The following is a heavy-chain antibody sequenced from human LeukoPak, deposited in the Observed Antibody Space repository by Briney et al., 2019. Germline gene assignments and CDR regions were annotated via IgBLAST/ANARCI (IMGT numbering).Heavy chain of an antibody. V-gene: IGHV4-30-4*07. D-gene: IGHD3-22*01. CDR3: ASQTYSGYHDY. CDR2: IYYSGST. J-gene: IGHJ4*02. Sequence: SETLSLTCAVSGGSISSGGYSWSWIRQPPGKGLEWIGYIYYSGSTYYNPSLKSRLTISVDTSKNQFSLKLSSVTAADTAVYYCASQTYSGYHDYWGQGTLVTVSS. CDR1: GGSISSGGYS.